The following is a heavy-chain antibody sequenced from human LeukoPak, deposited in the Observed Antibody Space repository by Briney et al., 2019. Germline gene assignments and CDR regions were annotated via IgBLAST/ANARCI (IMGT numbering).Heavy chain of an antibody. J-gene: IGHJ5*02. CDR1: GGSFSGYY. V-gene: IGHV4-34*01. CDR3: ARGTDIVVVQAGSWFDP. CDR2: INHSGST. D-gene: IGHD2-2*01. Sequence: SETLSLTCAVYGGSFSGYYWSWIRQPPGKGLEWIGEINHSGSTNYNPSLKSRGTISVDTSKNQFSLKLSSVTAADTAVYYCARGTDIVVVQAGSWFDPWGQGTLVTVSS.